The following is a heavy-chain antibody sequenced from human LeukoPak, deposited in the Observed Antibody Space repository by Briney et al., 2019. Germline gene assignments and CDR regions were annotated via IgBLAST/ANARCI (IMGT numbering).Heavy chain of an antibody. CDR3: VRGSTSDWYPADY. V-gene: IGHV3-74*01. CDR1: GFTFSRYR. J-gene: IGHJ4*02. D-gene: IGHD6-19*01. CDR2: INRDGSST. Sequence: GGSLRLSCTASGFTFSRYRMHWVRQDPGKGLVWVSRINRDGSSTTYADSVKGRFTISRDNAKNTLYLQMNSLRAEDTAVYHCVRGSTSDWYPADYWGQGTLVTVSS.